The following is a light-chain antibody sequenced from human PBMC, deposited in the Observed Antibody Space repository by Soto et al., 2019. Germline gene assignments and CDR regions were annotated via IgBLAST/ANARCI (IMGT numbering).Light chain of an antibody. V-gene: IGLV2-11*01. J-gene: IGLJ1*01. CDR3: CSYAGSYTYV. CDR1: SSDVGGYNY. Sequence: QSALTQPRSVSGSPGQSVTISCTGTSSDVGGYNYVSWYQQHPGKAPKFMIYDVSKRPSGVPDRLSGSKSGNTASLTISGLQAEDEADYYCCSYAGSYTYVFGTGTKLTVL. CDR2: DVS.